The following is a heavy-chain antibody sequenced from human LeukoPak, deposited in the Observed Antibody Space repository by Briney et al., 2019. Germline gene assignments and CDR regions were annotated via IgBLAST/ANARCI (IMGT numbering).Heavy chain of an antibody. J-gene: IGHJ3*02. CDR3: ARRRSVAFWSGPGLAGAFDI. CDR1: GGSISNTDSF. CDR2: IYYSGST. Sequence: SETLSLTCSVSGGSISNTDSFWGWIRQTPEKKLEWIGSIYYSGSTYYNPSLKSRVTISVDTSKNQFSLKLSSVTAADTAVYYCARRRSVAFWSGPGLAGAFDIWGQGTMVTVSS. V-gene: IGHV4-39*07. D-gene: IGHD3-3*01.